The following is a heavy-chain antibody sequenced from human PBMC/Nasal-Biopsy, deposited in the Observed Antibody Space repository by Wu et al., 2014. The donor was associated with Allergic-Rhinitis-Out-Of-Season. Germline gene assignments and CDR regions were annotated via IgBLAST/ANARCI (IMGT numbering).Heavy chain of an antibody. CDR2: ISYDGSDK. J-gene: IGHJ6*02. D-gene: IGHD4-23*01. CDR3: AKTTVLTPFGAFSDYAMDV. V-gene: IGHV3-30*18. Sequence: LRLSCAASGFTFSTYGMHWVRQAPGKGLEWVAIISYDGSDKFYADSVKGRSTISRDNSKNTVYLQMNSLRAEDTAVYYCAKTTVLTPFGAFSDYAMDVWGQGTTVTVSS. CDR1: GFTFSTYG.